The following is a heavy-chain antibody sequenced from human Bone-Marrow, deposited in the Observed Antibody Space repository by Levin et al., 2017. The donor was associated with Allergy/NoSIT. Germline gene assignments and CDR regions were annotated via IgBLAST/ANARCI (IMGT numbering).Heavy chain of an antibody. CDR1: GFIFNTYT. CDR2: ITTTGSST. CDR3: ARHRYYFDS. V-gene: IGHV3-21*01. J-gene: IGHJ4*02. D-gene: IGHD1-14*01. Sequence: GESLKISCAASGFIFNTYTMNWVRQAPGKGLEWVSSITTTGSSTQYADSVKGRFTISRDNAKNSLYLQMNTLRAEDTAVYYCARHRYYFDSWGQGTLVTVSS.